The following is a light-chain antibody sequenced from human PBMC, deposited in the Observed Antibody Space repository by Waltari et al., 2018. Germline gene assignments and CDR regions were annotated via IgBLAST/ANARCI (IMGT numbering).Light chain of an antibody. CDR1: QSLLYNFNNKSF. CDR3: QQHYATPRT. J-gene: IGKJ1*01. V-gene: IGKV4-1*01. Sequence: DIVMTQSPDSLAVPLGERATINCKSSQSLLYNFNNKSFLAWYQQKPGQPPKMLIYWASSRESGVPARFSGDGSGTDFTLTISSLQAEDVALYYCQQHYATPRTFGQGTKVEI. CDR2: WAS.